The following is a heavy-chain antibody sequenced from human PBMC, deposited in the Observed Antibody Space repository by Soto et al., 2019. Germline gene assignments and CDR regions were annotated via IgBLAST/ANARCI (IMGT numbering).Heavy chain of an antibody. Sequence: ESGGGLVQPGGSLRLSCAASGFTFSSYAMSWVRQAPGKGLEWVSAISGSGGSTYYADSVKGRFTISRDNSKNTLYLQMNSLRAEDTAVYYCAKDGNPIPYLTGYYRLGWFDPWGQGTLVTVSS. CDR1: GFTFSSYA. CDR2: ISGSGGST. V-gene: IGHV3-23*01. CDR3: AKDGNPIPYLTGYYRLGWFDP. D-gene: IGHD3-9*01. J-gene: IGHJ5*02.